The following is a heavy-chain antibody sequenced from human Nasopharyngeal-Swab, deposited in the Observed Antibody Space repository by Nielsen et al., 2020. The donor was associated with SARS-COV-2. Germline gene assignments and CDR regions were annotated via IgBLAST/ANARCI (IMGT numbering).Heavy chain of an antibody. V-gene: IGHV3-23*01. Sequence: GGSLRLSCEASAFTFSSYSMSWVRQAPGKGLEWVSAISGSGDSTYYADSVKGRFTISRDNSKNTLYLQMNSLRADDTALYYCAKDQGYSYGAPDSWGQGTLVTVSS. J-gene: IGHJ4*02. D-gene: IGHD5-18*01. CDR1: AFTFSSYS. CDR2: ISGSGDST. CDR3: AKDQGYSYGAPDS.